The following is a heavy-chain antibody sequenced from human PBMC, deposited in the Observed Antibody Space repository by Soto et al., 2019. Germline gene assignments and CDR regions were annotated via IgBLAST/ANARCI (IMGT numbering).Heavy chain of an antibody. CDR2: INPKSGDR. Sequence: QVHLVQSGAEVKRAGASVTVSCKASGYTFSDYYIHWVRQAPGQGLQWMGCINPKSGDRRYAQMFRGWVFVTRDTSISTAYMEVSGLKSDDTAVYFCARGAEVGIELAAFDQWGQGTLVTVSA. V-gene: IGHV1-2*04. CDR3: ARGAEVGIELAAFDQ. J-gene: IGHJ4*02. CDR1: GYTFSDYY. D-gene: IGHD2-8*02.